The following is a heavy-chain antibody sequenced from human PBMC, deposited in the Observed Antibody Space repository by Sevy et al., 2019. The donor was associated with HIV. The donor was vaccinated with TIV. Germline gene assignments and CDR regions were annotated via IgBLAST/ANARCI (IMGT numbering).Heavy chain of an antibody. CDR3: ARERRSSLDGFDY. V-gene: IGHV3-30-3*01. D-gene: IGHD6-13*01. CDR2: LSYDGSNK. Sequence: GGSLRLSCAASGFTFSSYAMHWVRQAPGKGLEWVAVLSYDGSNKYYADSVKGRFTISRDNSKNTLYLQMNSLRAEDTAVYYCARERRSSLDGFDYWGQGTLVTVSS. CDR1: GFTFSSYA. J-gene: IGHJ4*02.